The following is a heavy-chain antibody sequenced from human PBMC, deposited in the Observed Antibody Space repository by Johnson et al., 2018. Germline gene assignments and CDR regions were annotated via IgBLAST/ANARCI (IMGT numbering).Heavy chain of an antibody. V-gene: IGHV3-30-3*01. CDR1: GFTFSSYA. CDR2: TSYDGSKK. Sequence: VQLLETGGGVVQPGRSLRLSCAASGFTFSSYAMHWVRQAPGNGLEWVSLTSYDGSKKYYADSVKGRFTISRDNSKNTVFPQMNGLRADDTAVYYCARGSMGGGLGGADTLECWGQGTMGTVSS. CDR3: ARGSMGGGLGGADTLEC. D-gene: IGHD3-3*01. J-gene: IGHJ3*01.